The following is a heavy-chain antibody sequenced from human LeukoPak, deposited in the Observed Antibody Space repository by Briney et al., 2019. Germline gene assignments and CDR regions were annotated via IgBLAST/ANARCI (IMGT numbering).Heavy chain of an antibody. D-gene: IGHD2-8*02. CDR1: GFTFSSYW. J-gene: IGHJ4*02. Sequence: GGSLRLSCAASGFTFSSYWMNWVRQAPGKGLVWVSRINSDGSSTSYADSVKGRFTISRDNAKNTLYLQVNSLRAEDTAVYYCARKGVLGTSTDFDYWGQGTLVTVSS. CDR3: ARKGVLGTSTDFDY. CDR2: INSDGSST. V-gene: IGHV3-74*01.